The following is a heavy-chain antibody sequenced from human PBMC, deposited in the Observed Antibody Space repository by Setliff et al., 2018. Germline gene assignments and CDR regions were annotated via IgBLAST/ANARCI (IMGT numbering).Heavy chain of an antibody. CDR3: ARESATIGEFPLYYFDK. Sequence: SETLSLTCGASGGSFSDYYWSWIRQTPGKGLEWIGEINHSGSTKCNPSLKSRVTLSLDSSKNQFSLRLSSVTAADAAVYFCARESATIGEFPLYYFDKWGQGIPVTVSS. V-gene: IGHV4-34*01. CDR2: INHSGST. D-gene: IGHD3-10*01. J-gene: IGHJ4*02. CDR1: GGSFSDYY.